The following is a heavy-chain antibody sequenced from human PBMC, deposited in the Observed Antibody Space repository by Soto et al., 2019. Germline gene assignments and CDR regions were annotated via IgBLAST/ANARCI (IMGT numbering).Heavy chain of an antibody. V-gene: IGHV4-34*01. D-gene: IGHD3-22*01. CDR2: INHSGST. CDR3: ARERGGSYYDSSNRYFEY. J-gene: IGHJ4*02. Sequence: SSTXSLTWSFDVWCFIVYYFILIRHPPGKGLELIGEINHSGSTNYNPSLKSRVTISVDTSKNQLSMKLSSVTAADTAVYYCARERGGSYYDSSNRYFEYRGQRTLV. CDR1: VWCFIVYY.